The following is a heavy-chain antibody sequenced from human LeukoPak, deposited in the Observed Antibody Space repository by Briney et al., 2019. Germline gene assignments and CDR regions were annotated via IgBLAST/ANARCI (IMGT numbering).Heavy chain of an antibody. CDR2: VFTSGTT. D-gene: IGHD3-10*01. J-gene: IGHJ4*02. CDR3: AKAVRSMVTGGGYFDS. V-gene: IGHV4-4*07. CDR1: GGSISSYS. Sequence: SETLSLTCTVSGGSISSYSWSWIRQPAGKGLEWIGRVFTSGTTNYNPSLKSRVTMSVDTSKDQFSLKLSSVTAADTAVYYCAKAVRSMVTGGGYFDSWGQGTLVTVSS.